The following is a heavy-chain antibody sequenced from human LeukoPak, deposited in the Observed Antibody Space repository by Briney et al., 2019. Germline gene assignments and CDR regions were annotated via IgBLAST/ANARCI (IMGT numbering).Heavy chain of an antibody. CDR3: ARGPEAITPGEMDV. V-gene: IGHV4-34*01. CDR1: GGSFSGSY. J-gene: IGHJ6*04. CDR2: INHSGTT. Sequence: PSETLSLTCAVYGGSFSGSYWSRIRQPPGEGLEWIGEINHSGTTNYNPSLKSRVTISVDTSKNQSSLKLSSVTAADTAVYYCARGPEAITPGEMDVWGKGTTVTVSS. D-gene: IGHD2-21*01.